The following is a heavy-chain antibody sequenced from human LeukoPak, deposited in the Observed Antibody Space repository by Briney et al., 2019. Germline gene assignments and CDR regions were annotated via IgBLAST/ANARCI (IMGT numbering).Heavy chain of an antibody. V-gene: IGHV5-51*01. J-gene: IGHJ4*02. Sequence: GESLKISCKGSGYSFTSYWIGWVRQMPGKGLAWMGIIYPGDSDTRYSPSFQGQVTISADKSISTAYLQWSSLKASDTAMYYCARLDYDILTGYYSPLDYWGQGTLVTVSS. CDR2: IYPGDSDT. CDR3: ARLDYDILTGYYSPLDY. CDR1: GYSFTSYW. D-gene: IGHD3-9*01.